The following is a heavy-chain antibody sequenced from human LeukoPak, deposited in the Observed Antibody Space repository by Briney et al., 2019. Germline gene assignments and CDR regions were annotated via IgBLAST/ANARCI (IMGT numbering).Heavy chain of an antibody. J-gene: IGHJ4*02. CDR2: IYYSGST. CDR1: GGSISGYY. CDR3: ARHYGP. D-gene: IGHD3-10*01. V-gene: IGHV4-39*01. Sequence: PSETLSLTCTVSGGSISGYYWGWIRQPPGKGLEWIGSIYYSGSTYYNPSLKSRVTISVDTSKNQFSLKLNSVTATDTAVYYCARHYGPWGQGTLVTVSS.